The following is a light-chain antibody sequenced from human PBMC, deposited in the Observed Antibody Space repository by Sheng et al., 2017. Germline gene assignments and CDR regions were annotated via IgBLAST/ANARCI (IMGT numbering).Light chain of an antibody. Sequence: QSVLTQPPSVSGAPGQRVTISCTGSSSNIGAGYDVHWYQQLPGTAPKLLIFGNSNRPSGVPDRFSGSKSGTSASLAITGLQAEDEADYYCQSYDSSLSGVF. CDR2: GNS. V-gene: IGLV1-40*01. J-gene: IGLJ3*02. CDR3: QSYDSSLSGV. CDR1: SSNIGAGYD.